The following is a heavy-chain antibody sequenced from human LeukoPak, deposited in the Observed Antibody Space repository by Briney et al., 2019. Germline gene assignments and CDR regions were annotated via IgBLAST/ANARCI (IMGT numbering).Heavy chain of an antibody. CDR2: IFYSGST. D-gene: IGHD3-22*01. Sequence: SEALSLTCTVSRGSISTSKYYWGWVRQPPGTALEWIGNIFYSGSTYYSPSLKSRVTISLDTSKNHLSLKLSSATAADTAVYYCARSQLLNYYDSSGANWFDPWGQGTLVTVSS. J-gene: IGHJ5*02. CDR3: ARSQLLNYYDSSGANWFDP. CDR1: RGSISTSKYY. V-gene: IGHV4-39*07.